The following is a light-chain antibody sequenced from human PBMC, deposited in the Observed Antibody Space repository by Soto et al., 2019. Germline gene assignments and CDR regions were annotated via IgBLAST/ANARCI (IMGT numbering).Light chain of an antibody. J-gene: IGLJ2*01. CDR3: SSFTLSRNTVI. CDR2: DVN. CDR1: SSDVDGYNY. Sequence: QSALTQPASVSGSPGQSITISCTGTSSDVDGYNYVSWYQYHPGKAPKLMIYDVNNRPSGVSNRFSGSKSGNTASLTISGLQAEDEADYYCSSFTLSRNTVIFGGGTQLTVL. V-gene: IGLV2-14*01.